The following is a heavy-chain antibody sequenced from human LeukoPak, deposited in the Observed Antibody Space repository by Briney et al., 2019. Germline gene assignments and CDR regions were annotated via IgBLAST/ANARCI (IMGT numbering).Heavy chain of an antibody. CDR3: ASFSPYYDSLDY. CDR1: GYTFTSYD. CDR2: MNPNSGNI. V-gene: IGHV1-8*01. J-gene: IGHJ4*02. Sequence: ASVKVSCKASGYTFTSYDINWVRQATGQGLEWMGWMNPNSGNIGYAQKFQGRVTMTRNTSISTAYMELSSLRSEDTAVYYCASFSPYYDSLDYWGQGTLVTVSS. D-gene: IGHD3-22*01.